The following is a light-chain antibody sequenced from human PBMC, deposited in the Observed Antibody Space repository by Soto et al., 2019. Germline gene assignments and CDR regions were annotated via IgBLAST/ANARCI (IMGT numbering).Light chain of an antibody. CDR3: HHYNNLPRT. Sequence: VSTQSPGNLSLSPGERATLSCMASQSVSKWYVAWYQVKPGQAPRLVIYGASHRATGVPARFSGSGSGTEFTLTISSLQSEDFAVYYCHHYNNLPRTFGQATKVDIK. V-gene: IGKV3-15*01. J-gene: IGKJ1*01. CDR1: QSVSKWY. CDR2: GAS.